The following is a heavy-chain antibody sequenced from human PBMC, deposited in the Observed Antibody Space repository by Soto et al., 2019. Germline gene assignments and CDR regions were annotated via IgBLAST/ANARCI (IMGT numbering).Heavy chain of an antibody. D-gene: IGHD1-26*01. CDR2: ISGTGSSA. V-gene: IGHV3-23*01. J-gene: IGHJ5*02. Sequence: EVQLLESGGGLVQPGGSLRLSCAASGFTFSSYAMNWVRQAPGKGLEWVSAISGTGSSAYYVDSVKGRFTISRDNAKNTLYLHMYSLRVEDTAVYYCASALPGELLPTCFDPWGQGTLVTVS. CDR3: ASALPGELLPTCFDP. CDR1: GFTFSSYA.